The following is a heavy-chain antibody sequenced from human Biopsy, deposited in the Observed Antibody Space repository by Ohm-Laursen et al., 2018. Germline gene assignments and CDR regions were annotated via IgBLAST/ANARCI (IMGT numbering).Heavy chain of an antibody. Sequence: SLRLSCSASGVTLSGYSMNWVRQAPGKGLEWASSISASSSYIYYADSVKGRFTISRDNAQKSLDLQLNSLRAEDTAVYYCERGMRSSPNYWGQGTLVTVSS. J-gene: IGHJ4*02. CDR1: GVTLSGYS. CDR2: ISASSSYI. CDR3: ERGMRSSPNY. V-gene: IGHV3-21*01. D-gene: IGHD6-13*01.